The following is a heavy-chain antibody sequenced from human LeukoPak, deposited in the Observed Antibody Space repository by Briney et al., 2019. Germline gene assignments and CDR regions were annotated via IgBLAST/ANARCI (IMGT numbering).Heavy chain of an antibody. J-gene: IGHJ5*02. CDR1: GGSISSGGYY. CDR2: IYYSGST. V-gene: IGHV4-61*08. CDR3: AGTYYYDSSGYYQGWFDP. D-gene: IGHD3-22*01. Sequence: SETLSLTCTVSGGSISSGGYYWSWIRQHPGKGLEWIGYIYYSGSTNYNPSLESRVTISVDTSKNQFSLKLSSVTAADTAVYYCAGTYYYDSSGYYQGWFDPWGQGTLVTVSS.